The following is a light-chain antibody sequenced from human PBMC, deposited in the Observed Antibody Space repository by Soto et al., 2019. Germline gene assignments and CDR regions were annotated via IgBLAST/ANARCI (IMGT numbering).Light chain of an antibody. V-gene: IGLV1-40*01. Sequence: QSVLTQPPSLSGAPGQRVTISCTGSSSNIGAGYDVHWYQQLPGTAPKILIYGNTNRPSGVPDRFSGSKSGTSASLAITGLQAEDEADSYCQSYDSSLSVNYVFGTGTKVTVL. CDR3: QSYDSSLSVNYV. CDR2: GNT. CDR1: SSNIGAGYD. J-gene: IGLJ1*01.